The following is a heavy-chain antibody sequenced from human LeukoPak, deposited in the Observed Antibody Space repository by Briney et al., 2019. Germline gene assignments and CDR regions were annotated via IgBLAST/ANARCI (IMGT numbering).Heavy chain of an antibody. D-gene: IGHD1-26*01. CDR1: GDSVSSNSTT. Sequence: SQTLSLTCAISGDSVSSNSTTWNWIRQSPSRGLEWLGRTYYRSQWFNDYSLSVKSRITVNPDTSKNQFSLQLNSVTPEDTALYYCARDLGGWFDPWGQGTLVTVSS. CDR3: ARDLGGWFDP. V-gene: IGHV6-1*01. CDR2: TYYRSQWFN. J-gene: IGHJ5*02.